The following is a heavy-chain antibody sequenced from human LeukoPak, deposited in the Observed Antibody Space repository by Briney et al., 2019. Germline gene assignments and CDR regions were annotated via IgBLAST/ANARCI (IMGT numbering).Heavy chain of an antibody. CDR3: ARAKGYCSGNTCDSPFDS. D-gene: IGHD2-15*01. Sequence: SETLSLTCTVSSYSIRSGYYWGWIRQPPGKGLEWIGSIYHTGSTYDNPSLKSRVTISVDTSKNQFSLKLTSVTAADTAVYYCARAKGYCSGNTCDSPFDSWGQGTLVTVSS. CDR2: IYHTGST. J-gene: IGHJ4*02. V-gene: IGHV4-38-2*02. CDR1: SYSIRSGYY.